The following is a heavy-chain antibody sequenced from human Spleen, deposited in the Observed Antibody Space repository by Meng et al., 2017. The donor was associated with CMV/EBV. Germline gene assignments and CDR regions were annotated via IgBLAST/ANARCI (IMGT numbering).Heavy chain of an antibody. Sequence: CIFSGSAMHWVRQASGKGLEWVGRIRSKANNYATTYAASVKGRFTISRDDSKYTAYLQMNSLKIEDTAVYYCTTTTYNWNDLNFDYWGQGTLVTVSS. J-gene: IGHJ4*02. CDR2: IRSKANNYAT. CDR1: CIFSGSA. V-gene: IGHV3-73*01. CDR3: TTTTYNWNDLNFDY. D-gene: IGHD1-1*01.